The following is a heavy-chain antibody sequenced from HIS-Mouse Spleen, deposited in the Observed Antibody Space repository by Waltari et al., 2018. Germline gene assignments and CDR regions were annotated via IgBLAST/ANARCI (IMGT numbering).Heavy chain of an antibody. D-gene: IGHD5-12*01. CDR3: ARDKGLRFDY. Sequence: QVQLVQSGAEVKKPGASVKVSCKASGYTFTGYYMHWVRQAPGQVLEGKKWIHPNRGGTNYAQKFQGRVTMTRDTSISTAYMELSRLRSDDTAVYYCARDKGLRFDYWGQGTLVTVSS. J-gene: IGHJ4*02. CDR1: GYTFTGYY. CDR2: IHPNRGGT. V-gene: IGHV1-2*02.